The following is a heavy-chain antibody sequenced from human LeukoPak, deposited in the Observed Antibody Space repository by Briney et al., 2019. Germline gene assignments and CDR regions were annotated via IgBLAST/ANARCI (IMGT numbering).Heavy chain of an antibody. J-gene: IGHJ5*02. CDR2: INHSGST. CDR1: GGSFSGYY. Sequence: SETLSLTCAVYGGSFSGYYWSWIRQPPGKGLEWIGEINHSGSTNYNPSLKSRVTISVDTSKNQFSLKLSSVTAADTAIYYCARHIVPSAALPDWFDPWGQGILVTVSS. CDR3: ARHIVPSAALPDWFDP. D-gene: IGHD1-26*01. V-gene: IGHV4-34*01.